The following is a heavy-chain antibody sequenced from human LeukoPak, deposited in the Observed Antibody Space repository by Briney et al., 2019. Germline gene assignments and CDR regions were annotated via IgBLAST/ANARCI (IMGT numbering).Heavy chain of an antibody. Sequence: SQTLSLTCAISGDSVSSNSAARNWIRQSPSRGLEWLGRTYYRSKWYNDYAVSVKSRITINPDTSKNQFSLQLNSVTPEDTAVYYCARDRESITMVRGVVSYYYGMDVWGQGTTVTVSS. D-gene: IGHD3-10*01. CDR2: TYYRSKWYN. J-gene: IGHJ6*02. V-gene: IGHV6-1*01. CDR1: GDSVSSNSAA. CDR3: ARDRESITMVRGVVSYYYGMDV.